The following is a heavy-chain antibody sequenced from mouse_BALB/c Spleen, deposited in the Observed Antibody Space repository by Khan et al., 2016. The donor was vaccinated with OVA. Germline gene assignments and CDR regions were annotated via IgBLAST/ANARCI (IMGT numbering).Heavy chain of an antibody. D-gene: IGHD1-2*01. CDR2: INTSTGDP. V-gene: IGHV9-1*02. CDR1: GYTFPNFG. Sequence: QIQLVQSGPELKKPGETVKISCKASGYTFPNFGMNWVKQAPGKALKWMGWINTSTGDPPYADDFKGRFAFSFDTSASPAYLQFNNLKTEALATSVCARGLNYGGSWFAYWGQGTLVTVSA. J-gene: IGHJ3*01. CDR3: ARGLNYGGSWFAY.